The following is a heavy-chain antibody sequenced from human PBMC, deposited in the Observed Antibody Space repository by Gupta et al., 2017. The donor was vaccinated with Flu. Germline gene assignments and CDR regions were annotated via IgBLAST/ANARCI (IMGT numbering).Heavy chain of an antibody. CDR3: ARLWGRVYDV. CDR1: GLSFSNYW. V-gene: IGHV5-51*03. D-gene: IGHD5/OR15-5a*01. Sequence: EGQLVQSGAEVGTPGESLKISCKAAGLSFSNYWIGWVRRIPGKGLEVVGGFYPRDSDARYSPSFQGQVTISADKSSTTAYLQWSSLKASDTAMYYCARLWGRVYDVWGQGTLVTVSS. CDR2: FYPRDSDA. J-gene: IGHJ4*02.